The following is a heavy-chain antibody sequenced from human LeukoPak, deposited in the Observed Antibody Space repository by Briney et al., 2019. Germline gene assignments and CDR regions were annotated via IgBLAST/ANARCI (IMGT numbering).Heavy chain of an antibody. Sequence: PSETLSLTCTVSGGSISSYYWSWIRQPPGKGLEWIGYIYYSGSTNYNPSPKSRVTISVDTSKNQFSLKLSSVTAADTAVYYCARAVDTAMLGMFDYWGQGTLVTVSS. D-gene: IGHD5-18*01. CDR1: GGSISSYY. J-gene: IGHJ4*02. CDR3: ARAVDTAMLGMFDY. CDR2: IYYSGST. V-gene: IGHV4-59*01.